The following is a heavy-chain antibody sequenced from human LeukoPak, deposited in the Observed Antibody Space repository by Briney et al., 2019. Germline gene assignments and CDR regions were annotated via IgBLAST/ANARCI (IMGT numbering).Heavy chain of an antibody. D-gene: IGHD3-10*01. J-gene: IGHJ4*02. Sequence: GGSLRLSCAASGFTFSSYGMHWVRQAPGKGLEWVAVISYDGSNKYYADSVKGRFTISRDNSKNTLYLQMNSLRAEDTAVYYCARGGPYYYGSGSWSGAFYWGQGTLVTVSS. CDR2: ISYDGSNK. CDR3: ARGGPYYYGSGSWSGAFY. V-gene: IGHV3-30*03. CDR1: GFTFSSYG.